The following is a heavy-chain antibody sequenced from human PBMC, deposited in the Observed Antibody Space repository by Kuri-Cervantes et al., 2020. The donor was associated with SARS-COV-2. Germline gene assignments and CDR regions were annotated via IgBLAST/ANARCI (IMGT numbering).Heavy chain of an antibody. CDR2: VRGKANNYAT. Sequence: ETLSLTCAASRFTFSSYWMSWVRQASGKGLEWVGRVRGKANNYATAYAASVKGRFTISRDDSKNMAYLQMNSLKTEDTAVYYCTTLIDYWGQGALVTVSS. J-gene: IGHJ4*02. CDR1: RFTFSSYW. V-gene: IGHV3-73*01. CDR3: TTLIDY.